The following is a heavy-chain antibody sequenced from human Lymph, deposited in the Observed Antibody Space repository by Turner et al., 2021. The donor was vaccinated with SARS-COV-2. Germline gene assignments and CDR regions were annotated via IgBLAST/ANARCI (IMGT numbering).Heavy chain of an antibody. J-gene: IGHJ4*02. CDR3: AKDRVTLSSGWEDY. D-gene: IGHD6-19*01. Sequence: DVQLLESGGGLVQPGGSLRLSCAASGFTFSSYAMSWVRQAPGEGLEWVSGISGSGGTTHYADSVKGRFTISRDNSKNTLYLQMNSLRAEDTAVYYCAKDRVTLSSGWEDYWGQGTLVTVSS. V-gene: IGHV3-23*01. CDR2: ISGSGGTT. CDR1: GFTFSSYA.